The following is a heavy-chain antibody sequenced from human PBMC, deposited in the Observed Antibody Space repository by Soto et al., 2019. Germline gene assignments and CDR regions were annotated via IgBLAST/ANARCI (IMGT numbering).Heavy chain of an antibody. CDR1: GFTFSSYA. D-gene: IGHD3-9*01. V-gene: IGHV3-30-3*01. CDR2: ISYDGSNK. Sequence: QVQLVESGGGVVQPGRSLRLSCAASGFTFSSYAMHWVRQAPGKGLEWVAVISYDGSNKYYADSVKGQFTISRDNSKNTLYLQMNSLRAEDTAVYYCARAGGQHDNTNFDYWGQGTLVTVSS. CDR3: ARAGGQHDNTNFDY. J-gene: IGHJ4*02.